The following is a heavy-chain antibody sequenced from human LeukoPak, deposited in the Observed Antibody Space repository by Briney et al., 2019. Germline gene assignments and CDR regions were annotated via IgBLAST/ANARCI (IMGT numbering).Heavy chain of an antibody. CDR1: GYTFTSYD. CDR3: ARRSPYRVRGPLGIWFDP. V-gene: IGHV1-8*01. CDR2: MNPNSGNT. D-gene: IGHD3-10*01. J-gene: IGHJ5*02. Sequence: GASVKVSCKASGYTFTSYDINWVRQATGQGLEWMGWMNPNSGNTGYAQKFQGRVTMTRNTSISTAHMELSSLRSEDTAVYYCARRSPYRVRGPLGIWFDPWGQGTLVTVSS.